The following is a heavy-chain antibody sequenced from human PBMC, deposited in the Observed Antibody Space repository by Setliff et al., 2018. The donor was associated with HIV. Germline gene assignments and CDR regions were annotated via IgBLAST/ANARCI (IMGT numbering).Heavy chain of an antibody. CDR1: GGSISSGSYY. Sequence: PSETLSLTCTVSGGSISSGSYYWSWIRQPAGKGLEWIGHIYTSGNTNHNPSLKSRVTISVDTSENQFSLKLSSVTAADTAVYYCARQGQLGSEWGQGTLVTVSS. J-gene: IGHJ4*02. CDR3: ARQGQLGSE. V-gene: IGHV4-61*09. D-gene: IGHD1-1*01. CDR2: IYTSGNT.